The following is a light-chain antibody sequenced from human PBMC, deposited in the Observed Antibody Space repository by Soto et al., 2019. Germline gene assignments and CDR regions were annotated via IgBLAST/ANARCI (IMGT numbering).Light chain of an antibody. Sequence: EIVMTQSPATLSVSPGERATLSCRASQSVSSNLAWYQQKPGQAPRLLIYGASTRATGIPARFSGSGSGTEFTLTISSRPSEDFAVYYCQQYNNWPNTFGQGTKLEIK. CDR2: GAS. CDR1: QSVSSN. J-gene: IGKJ2*01. CDR3: QQYNNWPNT. V-gene: IGKV3D-15*01.